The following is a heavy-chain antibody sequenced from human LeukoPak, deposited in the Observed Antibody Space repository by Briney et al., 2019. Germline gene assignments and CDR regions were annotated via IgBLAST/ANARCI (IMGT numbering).Heavy chain of an antibody. CDR2: ISYDGSNK. Sequence: PGGSLRLSCAASGFTFSSYAMHWVRQAPGKGLERVAVISYDGSNKYYADSVKGRFTISRDNSKNTLYLQMNSLRAEDTAVYYCARASHSTTYYYGMDVWGQGTTVTVSS. J-gene: IGHJ6*02. CDR3: ARASHSTTYYYGMDV. V-gene: IGHV3-30*04. CDR1: GFTFSSYA. D-gene: IGHD6-13*01.